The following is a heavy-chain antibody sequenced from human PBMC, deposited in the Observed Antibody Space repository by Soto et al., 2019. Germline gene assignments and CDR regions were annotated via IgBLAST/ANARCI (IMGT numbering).Heavy chain of an antibody. J-gene: IGHJ3*02. CDR3: ADGGGSVNDAFDI. V-gene: IGHV3-30-3*01. D-gene: IGHD2-15*01. CDR2: ISYDGINK. CDR1: GFTFSSCA. Sequence: GGSLRLSCAASGFTFSSCAMHWVRQAPGKGLEWVAVISYDGINKYYADSVKGRFTISRDNSENTLYLQMNSLRAEDTAVYYCADGGGSVNDAFDIWGQGTMVTVSS.